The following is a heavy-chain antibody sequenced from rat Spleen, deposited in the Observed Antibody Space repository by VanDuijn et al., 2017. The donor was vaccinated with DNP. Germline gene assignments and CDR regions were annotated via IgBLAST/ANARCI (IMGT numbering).Heavy chain of an antibody. Sequence: QVQVWESGPGLVQPSQTLSLTCTVSGFSLTSYGVSWVRQPPGKGLEWIAAMSTSGDTSYNSVLKSRLSISRDTSKDQVFLKMNSLQTDDTGTYYCTRDRPIHAFDFWGQGVMVTVSS. CDR3: TRDRPIHAFDF. V-gene: IGHV2S12*01. CDR1: GFSLTSYG. CDR2: MSTSGDT. D-gene: IGHD1-7*01. J-gene: IGHJ2*01.